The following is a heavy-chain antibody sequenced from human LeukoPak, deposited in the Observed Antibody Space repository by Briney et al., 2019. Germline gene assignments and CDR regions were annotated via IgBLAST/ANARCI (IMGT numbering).Heavy chain of an antibody. V-gene: IGHV4-59*08. CDR2: IYYSGST. CDR1: GGSISSYY. CDR3: ARHQGAYPMGDAFDI. D-gene: IGHD3-10*01. Sequence: SETLSLTCTVSGGSISSYYWSWIRQPPGKGLEWIGYIYYSGSTNYNPSLKSRVTISVDTSKNQFSLKLSSVTAADTAVYYCARHQGAYPMGDAFDIWGQGTMVTVSS. J-gene: IGHJ3*02.